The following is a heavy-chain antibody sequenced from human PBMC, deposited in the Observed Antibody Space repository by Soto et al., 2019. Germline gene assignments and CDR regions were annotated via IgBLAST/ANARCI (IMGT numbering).Heavy chain of an antibody. V-gene: IGHV4-31*03. CDR2: IYYSGST. Sequence: QVQLQESGPGLVKPSQTLSLTCTVSGGSISSGGYYWSWIRQHPGKGLEWIGYIYYSGSTYYNPSLTSRVTISVDTSKHQFSLKLSSVXXXXXXXXXXXXXPGPWGQGTLVTVSS. D-gene: IGHD2-2*01. CDR3: XXXXPGP. J-gene: IGHJ5*02. CDR1: GGSISSGGYY.